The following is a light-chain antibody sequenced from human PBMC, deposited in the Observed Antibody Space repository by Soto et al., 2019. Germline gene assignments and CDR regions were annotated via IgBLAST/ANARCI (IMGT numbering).Light chain of an antibody. J-gene: IGKJ5*01. CDR2: DAS. Sequence: PGERATLSCRASQSVSTYLAWYQQKPGQAPRLLLYDASNRATGVPARFSGSGSGTDFTLTISSLEPEDFALYYCQQRSNWITFGQGTRLEIE. V-gene: IGKV3-11*01. CDR1: QSVSTY. CDR3: QQRSNWIT.